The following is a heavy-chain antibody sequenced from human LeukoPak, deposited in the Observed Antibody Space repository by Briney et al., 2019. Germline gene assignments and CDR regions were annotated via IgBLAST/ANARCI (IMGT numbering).Heavy chain of an antibody. CDR3: ARDRLERDDI. CDR1: GFTFSSYS. J-gene: IGHJ3*02. V-gene: IGHV3-21*01. CDR2: ISSSSSYI. Sequence: GGSLRLSRAASGFTFSSYSMNWVRQAPGKGLEWVSSISSSSSYIYYADSVKGRFTISRDNAKNSLYLQMNCLRAEDTAVYYCARDRLERDDIWGQGTMVTVSS. D-gene: IGHD4-11*01.